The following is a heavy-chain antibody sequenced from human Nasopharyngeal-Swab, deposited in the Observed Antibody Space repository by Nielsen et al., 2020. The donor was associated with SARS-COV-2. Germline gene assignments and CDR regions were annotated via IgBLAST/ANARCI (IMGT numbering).Heavy chain of an antibody. CDR2: ISYDGSNK. D-gene: IGHD2-15*01. CDR3: ASGYCSGGSCYSLFDY. J-gene: IGHJ4*02. CDR1: GFTFSSYG. Sequence: GGSLRLSCAASGFTFSSYGMHWVRQAPGKGLEWVAVISYDGSNKYYADSVKGRFTISRDNSKNRLYLQMNSLRAEDTAVYYCASGYCSGGSCYSLFDYWGQGTLVTVSS. V-gene: IGHV3-30*03.